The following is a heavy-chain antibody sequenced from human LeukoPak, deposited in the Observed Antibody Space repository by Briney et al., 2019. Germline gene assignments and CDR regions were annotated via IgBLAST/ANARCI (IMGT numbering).Heavy chain of an antibody. Sequence: GASVKVSCKASGYTFTGYYMHWVRQAPGQGLEWMGWINPNSGGTNYAQKFQGRVTMTRDTSISTAYMELSRLRSDDTAVYYCARGVSGSFGFNYYYMDVWGKGTTVTISS. J-gene: IGHJ6*03. D-gene: IGHD3-10*01. CDR1: GYTFTGYY. V-gene: IGHV1-2*02. CDR2: INPNSGGT. CDR3: ARGVSGSFGFNYYYMDV.